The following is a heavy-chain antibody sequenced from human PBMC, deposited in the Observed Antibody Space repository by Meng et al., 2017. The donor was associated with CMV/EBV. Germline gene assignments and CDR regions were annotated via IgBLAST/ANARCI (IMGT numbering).Heavy chain of an antibody. Sequence: ASVKVSCKASGYTFTGYYMHWVRQAPGQGLEWIGWINPNSGGTNYAQKFQGRVTMTRDTSISTAYMELSRLRSDDTAVYYCARASSGYGSAFDIWGQGTMVTVSS. CDR3: ARASSGYGSAFDI. J-gene: IGHJ3*02. V-gene: IGHV1-2*02. D-gene: IGHD3-22*01. CDR1: GYTFTGYY. CDR2: INPNSGGT.